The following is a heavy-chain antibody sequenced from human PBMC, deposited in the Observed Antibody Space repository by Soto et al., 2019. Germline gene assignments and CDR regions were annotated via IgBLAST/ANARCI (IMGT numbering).Heavy chain of an antibody. D-gene: IGHD3-10*01. V-gene: IGHV4-39*02. CDR3: AREPPLLWFGELSYGMDV. Sequence: SSETLSLTCTVSGGSISSSSYYWGWIRQPPGKGLEWIGYIYYSGSTYYNPSLKSRVTISVDTSKNQFSLKLSSVTAADTAVYYCAREPPLLWFGELSYGMDVWGQGTTVTVSS. J-gene: IGHJ6*02. CDR2: IYYSGST. CDR1: GGSISSSSYY.